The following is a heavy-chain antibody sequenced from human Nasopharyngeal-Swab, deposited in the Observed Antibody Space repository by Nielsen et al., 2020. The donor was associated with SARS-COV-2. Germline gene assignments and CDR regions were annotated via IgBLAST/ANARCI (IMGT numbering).Heavy chain of an antibody. V-gene: IGHV3-30*18. CDR1: GFTFGNYA. D-gene: IGHD1-14*01. Sequence: GESLKISCAASGFTFGNYAMYWVRQAPGKGLEWVAVISFDGSTIYYEDSVKGRFTISRDNSKNTCNLQMNSLRVEDTAIYYCAKKGGTGVDRQLDYWGQGTLVTVSS. CDR3: AKKGGTGVDRQLDY. CDR2: ISFDGSTI. J-gene: IGHJ4*02.